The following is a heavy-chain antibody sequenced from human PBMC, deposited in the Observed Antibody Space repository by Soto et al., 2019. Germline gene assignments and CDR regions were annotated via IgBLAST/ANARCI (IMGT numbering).Heavy chain of an antibody. V-gene: IGHV4-31*03. CDR2: IYYSGST. J-gene: IGHJ4*02. CDR1: GGSISSGGYY. CDR3: ARDLLPFQLALTIGY. Sequence: SETLSLTCTVSGGSISSGGYYWSWIRQHPGKGLEWIGYIYYSGSTYYNPSLKSRVTISVDTSKNQFSLKLSSVTAADTAVYYCARDLLPFQLALTIGYWGQGTLVTVSS. D-gene: IGHD3-22*01.